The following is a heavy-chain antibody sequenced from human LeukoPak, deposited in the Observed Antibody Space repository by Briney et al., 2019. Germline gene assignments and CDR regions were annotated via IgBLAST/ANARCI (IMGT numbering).Heavy chain of an antibody. D-gene: IGHD3-16*01. Sequence: SETLSLTCTGSGGSISGAYWSWIRQPPGKGLEWIGYIYSSGITNYNPSLKSRVTMSVDTSKNQFSLNLSSVTAADTAVYYCARRIASAYALDSWGQGTLVTVSS. CDR3: ARRIASAYALDS. J-gene: IGHJ4*02. CDR2: IYSSGIT. CDR1: GGSISGAY. V-gene: IGHV4-4*09.